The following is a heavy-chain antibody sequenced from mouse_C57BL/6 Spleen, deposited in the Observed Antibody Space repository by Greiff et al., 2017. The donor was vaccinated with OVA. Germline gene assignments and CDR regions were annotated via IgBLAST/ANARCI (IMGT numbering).Heavy chain of an antibody. CDR3: AVYYYNYWFAY. Sequence: QVQLQQPGAELVMPGASVKLSCKASGYTFTSYWMHWVKQRPGKGLEWIGEIDPSDSYTNYNQKFQGKSKLTVDKSSSTAYMQLSSLTSEDSAVYYCAVYYYNYWFAYWGQGTLVTVSA. J-gene: IGHJ3*01. CDR1: GYTFTSYW. V-gene: IGHV1-69*01. D-gene: IGHD2-1*01. CDR2: IDPSDSYT.